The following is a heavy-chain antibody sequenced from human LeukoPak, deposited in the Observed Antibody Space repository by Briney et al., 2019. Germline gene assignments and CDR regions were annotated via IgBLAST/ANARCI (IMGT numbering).Heavy chain of an antibody. D-gene: IGHD6-19*01. Sequence: PGGSLRLSCAASGFTFSTYAMSWVRQAPGKGLEYVSAISSNGGSTYYANSVKGRFTISRDNSKNTLYLQMGSLRAEDMAVYYCARGDSSGCLYYWGQGTLVTVSS. V-gene: IGHV3-64*01. J-gene: IGHJ4*02. CDR2: ISSNGGST. CDR1: GFTFSTYA. CDR3: ARGDSSGCLYY.